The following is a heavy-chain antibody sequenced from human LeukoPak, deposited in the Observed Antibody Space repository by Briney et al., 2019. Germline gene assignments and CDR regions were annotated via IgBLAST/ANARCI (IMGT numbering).Heavy chain of an antibody. CDR1: GGSFSGYY. J-gene: IGHJ5*02. D-gene: IGHD3-3*01. CDR3: ARGLYDFWSGYYIAWFDP. V-gene: IGHV4-34*01. Sequence: SETLSLICAVYGGSFSGYYWSWIRQPPGKGLEWIGEINHSGSTNYNPSLKSRVTISVDTSKNQFSLKLSSVTAADTAVYYCARGLYDFWSGYYIAWFDPWGQGTLVTVSS. CDR2: INHSGST.